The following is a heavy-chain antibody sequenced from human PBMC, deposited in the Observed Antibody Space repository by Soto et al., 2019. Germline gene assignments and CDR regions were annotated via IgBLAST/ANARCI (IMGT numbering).Heavy chain of an antibody. V-gene: IGHV3-7*04. CDR1: GFTFSDYW. CDR3: ARDAY. Sequence: VQLVESGGDLVQPGGSLRLSCAVSGFTFSDYWMSWVRQAPGKGLEWVATVKADGSKTYYVDSVKGRFTISRDNSKNSLDLDMNSLRAEDTAVYFCARDAYWGQGTVVIVSS. J-gene: IGHJ4*02. CDR2: VKADGSKT.